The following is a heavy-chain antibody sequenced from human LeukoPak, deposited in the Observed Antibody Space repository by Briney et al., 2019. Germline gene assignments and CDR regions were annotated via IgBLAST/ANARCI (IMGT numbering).Heavy chain of an antibody. D-gene: IGHD1-26*01. J-gene: IGHJ6*03. CDR1: GGSISSGSYY. Sequence: SQTLSLTCTVSGGSISSGSYYWSWIRQPAGKGLEWIGRIYTSGSTNYNPSLKSRVTISVDTSKNQFSLKLSSVTAADTAVYYCARQTRGSRKYYYYMDVWGKGTTVTISS. CDR3: ARQTRGSRKYYYYMDV. CDR2: IYTSGST. V-gene: IGHV4-61*02.